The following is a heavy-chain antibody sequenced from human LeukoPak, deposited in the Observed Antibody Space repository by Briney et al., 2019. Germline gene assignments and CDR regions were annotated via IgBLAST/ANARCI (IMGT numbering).Heavy chain of an antibody. CDR1: GGSISSSSYY. V-gene: IGHV4-39*07. J-gene: IGHJ5*02. D-gene: IGHD3-3*01. CDR3: ARGSLEWLLYQNWFDP. CDR2: IYYSGST. Sequence: PSETLSLTCTVSGGSISSSSYYWGWIRQPPGKGLEWIGSIYYSGSTYYNPSLKSRVTISVDTSKNQFSLKLSSVTAADTAVYYCARGSLEWLLYQNWFDPWGQGTLVTVSS.